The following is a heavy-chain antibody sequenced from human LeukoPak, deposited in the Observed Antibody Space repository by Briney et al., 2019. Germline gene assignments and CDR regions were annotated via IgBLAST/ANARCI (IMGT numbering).Heavy chain of an antibody. D-gene: IGHD6-13*01. Sequence: GGSLRLSCAASGFTLSSHWMHWVRQAPGKGLVWVSRINSDGSTTNYADSVKGRFTISRDNAENTLYLQMNSLRAEDTAVYYCARGPAAHIIPFDYWGQGTLVTVSS. J-gene: IGHJ4*02. CDR1: GFTLSSHW. CDR2: INSDGSTT. CDR3: ARGPAAHIIPFDY. V-gene: IGHV3-74*01.